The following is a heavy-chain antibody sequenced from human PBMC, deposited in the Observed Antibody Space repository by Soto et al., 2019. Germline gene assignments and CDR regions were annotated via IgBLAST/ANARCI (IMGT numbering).Heavy chain of an antibody. CDR3: ARDLQDYYYYMDV. CDR2: IYSGGST. CDR1: GFTVSSNY. J-gene: IGHJ6*03. V-gene: IGHV3-66*01. Sequence: GGSLRLSCAASGFTVSSNYMSWVRQAPGKGLEWVSVIYSGGSTYYADSVKGRFTISRDNSKNTLYLQMNSLRAEDTAVYYCARDLQDYYYYMDVWGKGTTVTVSS.